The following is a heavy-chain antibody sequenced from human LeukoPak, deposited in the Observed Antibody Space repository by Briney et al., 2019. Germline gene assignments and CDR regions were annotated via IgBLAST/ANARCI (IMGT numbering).Heavy chain of an antibody. Sequence: PGGSLRLSCVASGFTFSNYNMNWVRQAPGKGLEWVSSISGSGTYIYYADSLKGRFTISRDNAKNSLYLQMNSLRAEDTAVYYCARGHYGMDVWGQGTTVTVSS. CDR1: GFTFSNYN. CDR3: ARGHYGMDV. J-gene: IGHJ6*02. CDR2: ISGSGTYI. V-gene: IGHV3-21*01.